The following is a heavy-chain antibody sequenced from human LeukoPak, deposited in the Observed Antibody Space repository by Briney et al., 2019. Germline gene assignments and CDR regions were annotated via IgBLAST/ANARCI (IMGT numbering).Heavy chain of an antibody. CDR2: INPNSGGT. CDR1: GYTFTGYY. CDR3: ARDHGIDSSGYYY. V-gene: IGHV1-2*06. Sequence: ASVKVSCKASGYTFTGYYMHWVRQAPGQGLKWMGRINPNSGGTNYAQKFQGRVTMTRDTSISTAYMELSRLRSDDTAVYYCARDHGIDSSGYYYWGQGTLVTVSS. D-gene: IGHD3-22*01. J-gene: IGHJ4*02.